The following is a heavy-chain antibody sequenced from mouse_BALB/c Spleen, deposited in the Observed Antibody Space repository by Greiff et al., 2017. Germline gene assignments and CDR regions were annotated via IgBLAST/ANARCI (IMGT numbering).Heavy chain of an antibody. CDR2: ISNGGGST. D-gene: IGHD1-1*01. CDR1: GFTFSSYT. CDR3: ARHAVVRYFDV. V-gene: IGHV5-12-2*01. Sequence: EVMLVESGGGLVQPGGSLKLSCAASGFTFSSYTMSWVRQTPEKRLEWVAYISNGGGSTYYPDTVKGRFTISRDNAKNTLYLQMSSLKSEDTAMYYCARHAVVRYFDVWGAGTTVTVSS. J-gene: IGHJ1*01.